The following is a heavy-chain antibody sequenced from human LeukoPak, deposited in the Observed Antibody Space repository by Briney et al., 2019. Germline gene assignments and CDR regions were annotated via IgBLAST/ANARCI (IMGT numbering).Heavy chain of an antibody. CDR1: GGTFSSYA. CDR2: IIPIFGTA. V-gene: IGHV1-69*13. J-gene: IGHJ4*02. D-gene: IGHD6-6*01. Sequence: ASVKVSCKASGGTFSSYAISWVRQAPGQGLEWMGGIIPIFGTANYAQKFQGRVTITADESTSTAYMELSSLRSEDTAVYYCARDHSSSAGFDYWGQGTLVTVSS. CDR3: ARDHSSSAGFDY.